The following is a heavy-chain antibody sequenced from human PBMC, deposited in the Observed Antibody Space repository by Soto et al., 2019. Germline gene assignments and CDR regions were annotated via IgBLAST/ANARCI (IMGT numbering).Heavy chain of an antibody. D-gene: IGHD1-26*01. V-gene: IGHV3-15*01. J-gene: IGHJ4*02. CDR1: EFTFANAW. CDR2: IKSKADGGTT. CDR3: PASYYVH. Sequence: GGSLRLSCAASEFTFANAWISWVRQAPGKGLEWVGRIKSKADGGTTDYAAPVKGRFTISRDESQNTLYLQMNSLKIEDTAGYYCPASYYVHWGQGTLVTVSS.